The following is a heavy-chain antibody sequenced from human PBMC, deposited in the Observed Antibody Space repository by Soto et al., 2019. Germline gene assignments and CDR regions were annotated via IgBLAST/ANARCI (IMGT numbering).Heavy chain of an antibody. V-gene: IGHV1-2*02. CDR2: INPNSGDT. CDR1: GYTFTGYY. Sequence: ASVKVSCKASGYTFTGYYMHWVRQAPGQGLEWMGWINPNSGDTKYAQKFQGRVTMSRDTSTRTAYMEVSRLTSDDTAVYYCARSLSTIGGRPDSWGQGTLVTVSS. D-gene: IGHD3-10*01. CDR3: ARSLSTIGGRPDS. J-gene: IGHJ4*02.